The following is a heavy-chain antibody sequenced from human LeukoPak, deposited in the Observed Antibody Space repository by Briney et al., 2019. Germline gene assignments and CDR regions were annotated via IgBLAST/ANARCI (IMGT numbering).Heavy chain of an antibody. J-gene: IGHJ4*02. Sequence: GGSLRLSCTASGFSFSGHWKHWARQLPGKGLVWVSRISPTGSTTSYADSVKGRFTVSRDNAKNTLYLQVNNLRAEDTAVYYCARGPNSNWSGLDFWGQGTLLTVSS. CDR1: GFSFSGHW. V-gene: IGHV3-74*01. D-gene: IGHD6-6*01. CDR2: ISPTGSTT. CDR3: ARGPNSNWSGLDF.